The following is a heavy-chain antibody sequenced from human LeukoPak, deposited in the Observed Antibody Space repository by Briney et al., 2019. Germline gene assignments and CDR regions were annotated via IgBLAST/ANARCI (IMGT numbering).Heavy chain of an antibody. J-gene: IGHJ4*02. CDR1: GFILSTSE. CDR2: ISSSSSYI. CDR3: ARDYYDSSGYYFEAGVQFDY. D-gene: IGHD3-22*01. V-gene: IGHV3-21*01. Sequence: GGSLRLSCVASGFILSTSEVNWVRQAPGKGLEWVSSISSSSSYIYYADSVKGRFTISRDNAKNSLYLQMNSLRAEDTAVYYCARDYYDSSGYYFEAGVQFDYWGQGTLVTVSS.